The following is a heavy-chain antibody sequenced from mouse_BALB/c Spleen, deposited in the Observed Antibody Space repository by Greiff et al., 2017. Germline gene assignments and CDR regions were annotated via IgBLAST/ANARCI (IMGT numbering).Heavy chain of an antibody. J-gene: IGHJ1*01. CDR2: INPSSGYT. CDR3: ARLTVTTVRYFDV. D-gene: IGHD1-1*01. CDR1: GYTFTSYT. Sequence: QVQLKESGAELARPGASVKMSCKASGYTFTSYTMHWVKQRPGQGLEWIGYINPSSGYTNYNQKFKDKATLTADKSSSTAYMQLSSLTSEDSAVYYCARLTVTTVRYFDVWGAGTTVTVSS. V-gene: IGHV1-4*01.